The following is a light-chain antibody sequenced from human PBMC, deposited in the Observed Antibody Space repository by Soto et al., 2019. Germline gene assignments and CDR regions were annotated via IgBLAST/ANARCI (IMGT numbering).Light chain of an antibody. Sequence: DIQMTQSPSTLSASVGDRVTITCRASQSISSWLAWYQQKPGKAPKLLIYDASSLESGVPSRFSGSGSGTEFTLTISSLQPDDFAPYYCQQYNSYSYPFGQGTKLEI. CDR2: DAS. CDR3: QQYNSYSYP. CDR1: QSISSW. V-gene: IGKV1-5*01. J-gene: IGKJ2*01.